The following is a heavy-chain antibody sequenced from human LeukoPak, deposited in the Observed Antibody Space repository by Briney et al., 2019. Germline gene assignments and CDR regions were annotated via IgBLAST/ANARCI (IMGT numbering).Heavy chain of an antibody. D-gene: IGHD2-15*01. Sequence: GGSLRLSCAASGFTFGSYGMHWVRHAPGRGLEWVALIRYDGSNKYYADSVKGRFTISRDNSKNTLYLQMNSLRAEDTAVYYCTRNLGYCTGGGCYADYWGPGTLVTVSS. J-gene: IGHJ4*02. V-gene: IGHV3-30*02. CDR2: IRYDGSNK. CDR1: GFTFGSYG. CDR3: TRNLGYCTGGGCYADY.